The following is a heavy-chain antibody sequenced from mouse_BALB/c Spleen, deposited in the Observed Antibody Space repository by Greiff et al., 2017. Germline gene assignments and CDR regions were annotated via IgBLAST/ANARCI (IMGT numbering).Heavy chain of an antibody. CDR3: ARRRDYYAMDY. V-gene: IGHV1-87*01. J-gene: IGHJ4*01. CDR2: IYPGDGDT. CDR1: GYTFTSYW. Sequence: SGAELARPGASVKLSCKASGYTFTSYWMQWVKQRPGQGLEWIGAIYPGDGDTRYTQKFKGKATLTADKSSSTAYMQLSSLASEDSAVYYCARRRDYYAMDYWGQGTSVTVSS.